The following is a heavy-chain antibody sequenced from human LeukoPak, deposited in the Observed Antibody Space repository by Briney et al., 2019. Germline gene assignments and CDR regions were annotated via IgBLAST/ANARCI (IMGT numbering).Heavy chain of an antibody. CDR3: ARALGRIRFLEWLSPIGY. Sequence: SQTLSLTCAVYGGSFSGYYWSWIRQPPGKGLEWIGEINHSGSTNYNPSLKSRVTISVDTSKNQFSLKLSSVTAADTAVYYCARALGRIRFLEWLSPIGYWGQGTLVTVSS. J-gene: IGHJ4*02. V-gene: IGHV4-34*01. D-gene: IGHD3-3*01. CDR1: GGSFSGYY. CDR2: INHSGST.